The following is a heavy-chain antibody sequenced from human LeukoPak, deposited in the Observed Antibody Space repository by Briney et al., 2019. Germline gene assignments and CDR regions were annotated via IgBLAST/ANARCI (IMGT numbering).Heavy chain of an antibody. CDR2: INHSGST. J-gene: IGHJ4*02. CDR1: GGSFSGYY. D-gene: IGHD3-10*01. Sequence: KPSETLSLTCAVYGGSFSGYYWSWIRQPPGRGLEWIGEINHSGSTNYNPSLKSRVTISVDTSKNQFSLKLSSVTAADTAVYYCARGVDYGSGSYNYFDYWGQGTLVTVSS. CDR3: ARGVDYGSGSYNYFDY. V-gene: IGHV4-34*01.